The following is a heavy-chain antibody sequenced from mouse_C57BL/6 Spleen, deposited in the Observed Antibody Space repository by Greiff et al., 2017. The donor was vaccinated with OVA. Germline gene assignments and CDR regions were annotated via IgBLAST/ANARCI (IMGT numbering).Heavy chain of an antibody. CDR3: ARYDDYDVGAWFAY. D-gene: IGHD2-4*01. Sequence: EVQLQQSGPELVKPGASVKISCKASGYTFTDYYMNWVKQSHGKSLEWIGDINPNNGGTSYNQKFKGKATLTVDKSSSTAYMELRSLTSEDSAVYYCARYDDYDVGAWFAYWGQGTPVTVSA. CDR1: GYTFTDYY. CDR2: INPNNGGT. J-gene: IGHJ3*01. V-gene: IGHV1-26*01.